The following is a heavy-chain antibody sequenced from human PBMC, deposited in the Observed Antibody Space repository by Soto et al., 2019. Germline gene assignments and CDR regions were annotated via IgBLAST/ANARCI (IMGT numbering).Heavy chain of an antibody. J-gene: IGHJ4*02. Sequence: XGSLRLACAASGFTFSSYGMHWVRQAPGKGLEWVAVIWYDGSNKYYADSVKGRFTISRDNSKNTLYLQMNSLRAEDTAVYYCARDMYYYDSSGSFDYWGQGTLVTVSS. CDR2: IWYDGSNK. D-gene: IGHD3-22*01. CDR3: ARDMYYYDSSGSFDY. V-gene: IGHV3-33*01. CDR1: GFTFSSYG.